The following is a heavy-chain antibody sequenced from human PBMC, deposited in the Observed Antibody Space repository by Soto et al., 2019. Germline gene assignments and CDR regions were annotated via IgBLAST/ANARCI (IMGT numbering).Heavy chain of an antibody. D-gene: IGHD4-17*01. Sequence: SETLSLTCTVSGGSISSSSYYWGWIRQPPGKGLEWIGSIYYSGSTYYNPSLKSRVTISVDTSKNQFSLKLSSVTAADTAVYYCARSGYGDYVGYYYYYMDVWGKGTTVTVSS. CDR3: ARSGYGDYVGYYYYYMDV. J-gene: IGHJ6*03. CDR2: IYYSGST. V-gene: IGHV4-39*01. CDR1: GGSISSSSYY.